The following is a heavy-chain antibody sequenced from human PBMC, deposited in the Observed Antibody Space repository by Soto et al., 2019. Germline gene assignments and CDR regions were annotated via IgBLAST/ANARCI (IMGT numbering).Heavy chain of an antibody. J-gene: IGHJ4*02. CDR1: GFTFSSYW. Sequence: LILSCAASGFTFSSYWITWVRQAPGKGLEWVANIIKDGSEKSYVDSVKGRFTISRDNARNSLYLEMNSLRVEDTAVYYCARDWGGLGYWGQGTLVTVSS. D-gene: IGHD3-10*01. CDR2: IIKDGSEK. V-gene: IGHV3-7*03. CDR3: ARDWGGLGY.